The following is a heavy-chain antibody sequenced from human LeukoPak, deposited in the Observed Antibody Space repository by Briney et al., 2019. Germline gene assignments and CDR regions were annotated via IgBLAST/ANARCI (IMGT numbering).Heavy chain of an antibody. D-gene: IGHD3-10*01. CDR3: AKATMLRGVMDAYYYYYMDV. CDR2: IRYDGSNK. Sequence: GGSLRLSCAASGFTFSSYGMHWVRQAPGKGLEWVAFIRYDGSNKYYADSVKGRFTISRDNSKNTLYLQMNSLRAEDTAVYYCAKATMLRGVMDAYYYYYMDVWGKGTRVNISS. V-gene: IGHV3-30*02. CDR1: GFTFSSYG. J-gene: IGHJ6*03.